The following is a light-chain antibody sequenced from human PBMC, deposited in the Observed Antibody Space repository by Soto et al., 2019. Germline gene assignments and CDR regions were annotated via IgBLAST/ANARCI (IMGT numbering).Light chain of an antibody. Sequence: QSALTQPASVSGSPGQSITISCTGTSSDVGSYNLVSWYQQQPGKATKLMIYEDSKRPSGVSNRFSGSKSGNTASLTISGFQAEDEADYYCCSYAGSSTLEVFGTGTKVTVL. J-gene: IGLJ1*01. CDR2: EDS. CDR1: SSDVGSYNL. CDR3: CSYAGSSTLEV. V-gene: IGLV2-23*01.